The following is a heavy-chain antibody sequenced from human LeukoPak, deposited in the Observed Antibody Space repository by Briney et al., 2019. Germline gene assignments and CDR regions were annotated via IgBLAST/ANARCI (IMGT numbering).Heavy chain of an antibody. Sequence: SETLSLTCAVSGGSFSGYYWSWIRQPPGKGLEWIGEINHSGSTNYNPSLKSRVTISVDTSKNQFSLKLSSVTAADTAVYYCARGHGYSGYSYGMDVWGQGTTVTVSS. CDR3: ARGHGYSGYSYGMDV. CDR2: INHSGST. J-gene: IGHJ6*02. CDR1: GGSFSGYY. V-gene: IGHV4-34*01. D-gene: IGHD1-26*01.